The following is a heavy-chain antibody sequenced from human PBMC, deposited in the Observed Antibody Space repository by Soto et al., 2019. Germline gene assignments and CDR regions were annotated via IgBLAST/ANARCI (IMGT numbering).Heavy chain of an antibody. Sequence: ASVKVSCKASGYSFTDYHIHWVRQAPVQGLEWLGRINPKSGGTSTAQKLQGWVTMTRDRSISTVYMELTRLRSDDTAVYFCARGHSTDCSNGVCSFFYNHEMDVWGQGTTVT. D-gene: IGHD2-8*01. J-gene: IGHJ6*02. CDR3: ARGHSTDCSNGVCSFFYNHEMDV. CDR2: INPKSGGT. CDR1: GYSFTDYH. V-gene: IGHV1-2*04.